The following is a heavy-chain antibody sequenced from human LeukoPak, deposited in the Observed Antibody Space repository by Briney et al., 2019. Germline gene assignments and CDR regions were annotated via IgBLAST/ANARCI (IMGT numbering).Heavy chain of an antibody. Sequence: PGGSLRLSCAASGFTFSSYGMHWVRQAPGKGLEWVAFIRYDGSNKYYADSVKGRFTISRDNSKNTLYLQMNSLRAEDTAVYYCAKSGVLAAQGAFDIWGQGTMVTVSP. J-gene: IGHJ3*02. V-gene: IGHV3-30*02. D-gene: IGHD3-10*01. CDR1: GFTFSSYG. CDR3: AKSGVLAAQGAFDI. CDR2: IRYDGSNK.